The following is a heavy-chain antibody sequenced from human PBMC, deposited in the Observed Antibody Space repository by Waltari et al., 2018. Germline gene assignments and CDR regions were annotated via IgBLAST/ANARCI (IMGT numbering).Heavy chain of an antibody. CDR2: IYGGGRT. J-gene: IGHJ4*02. D-gene: IGHD4-17*01. CDR1: GFTVSSNY. CDR3: ASGGNYGDYNS. V-gene: IGHV3-53*04. Sequence: EVQLVESGGGLVQPGGSLRLSCAASGFTVSSNYMSWVRQAPGKGLEVVSVIYGGGRTYYADSVKGRFTISRHNSKNTLYLQMNSLRAEDTAVYYCASGGNYGDYNSWGQGTLVTVSS.